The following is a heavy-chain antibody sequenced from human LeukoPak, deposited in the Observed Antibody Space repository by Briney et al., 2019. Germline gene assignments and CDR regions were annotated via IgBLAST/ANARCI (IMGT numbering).Heavy chain of an antibody. J-gene: IGHJ4*02. Sequence: SQTLSLTCTVSGGSISSDGYYWSWIRQHPGKGLEWIGYIYYSGSTNYHPSLKSRVTMSVDTSKKQCSLKLSSVTAADTAVYYCASAPVASPYYFDYWGQGTLVTVSS. V-gene: IGHV4-31*03. CDR3: ASAPVASPYYFDY. CDR2: IYYSGST. D-gene: IGHD2-21*01. CDR1: GGSISSDGYY.